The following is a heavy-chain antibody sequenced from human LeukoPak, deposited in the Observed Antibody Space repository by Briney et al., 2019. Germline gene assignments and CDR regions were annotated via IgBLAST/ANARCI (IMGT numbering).Heavy chain of an antibody. CDR3: ARAGGIGY. CDR2: ISSSSSTI. Sequence: PGGSLRLSCAASGFTFSTYSMNWVRKAPGKGLEWVSYISSSSSTIYYADSVKGRFTISRDNAKSSLYLQMNSLRAEDTAVYYCARAGGIGYWGQGTLVTVSS. J-gene: IGHJ4*02. D-gene: IGHD3-16*01. V-gene: IGHV3-48*01. CDR1: GFTFSTYS.